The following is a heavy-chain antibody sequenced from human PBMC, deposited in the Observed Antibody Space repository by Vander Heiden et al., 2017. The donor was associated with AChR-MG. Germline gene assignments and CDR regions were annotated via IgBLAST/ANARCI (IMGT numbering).Heavy chain of an antibody. V-gene: IGHV3-21*01. CDR2: LSGSLRDI. J-gene: IGHJ3*02. CDR3: ARDRGQSSGWGYTFDI. CDR1: GFTFSSYS. Sequence: EVQLVESGGGLVKPGGSLRPSCAASGFTFSSYSMNWVRQAPGKGLEGVSSLSGSLRDIYHADSVKGRFTISRDNTKSSLYLQMNSLRAEDTAVYYCARDRGQSSGWGYTFDIWGQGTMVTVSS. D-gene: IGHD6-19*01.